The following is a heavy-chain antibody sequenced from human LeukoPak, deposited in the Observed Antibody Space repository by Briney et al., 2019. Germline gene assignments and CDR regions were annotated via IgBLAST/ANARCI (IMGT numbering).Heavy chain of an antibody. CDR3: AKALRYSSGPYYYGIDV. CDR1: GFTFSSYA. V-gene: IGHV3-23*01. J-gene: IGHJ6*02. Sequence: GGSLRLSCAASGFTFSSYAMSWVRQAPGKGLEWVSAISGSGGSTYYADSVKGRFTISRDNSKNTLYLQMNSLRAEDTAVYYCAKALRYSSGPYYYGIDVWGQGTTVTVSS. D-gene: IGHD6-19*01. CDR2: ISGSGGST.